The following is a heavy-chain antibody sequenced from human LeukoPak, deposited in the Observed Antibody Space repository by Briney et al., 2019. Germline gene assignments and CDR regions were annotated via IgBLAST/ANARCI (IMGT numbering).Heavy chain of an antibody. J-gene: IGHJ4*02. CDR2: IWYGGSDD. Sequence: GGSLRLSCAASGFTFRTFGIHWVRQAPGKGLEWLAFIWYGGSDDYYADSVKGRFTISRDNFKNTLYLQMNSLRVEDTAIYYCARDAPTGYHFDHCGQGTLVTVSS. CDR3: ARDAPTGYHFDH. CDR1: GFTFRTFG. V-gene: IGHV3-33*01. D-gene: IGHD3-9*01.